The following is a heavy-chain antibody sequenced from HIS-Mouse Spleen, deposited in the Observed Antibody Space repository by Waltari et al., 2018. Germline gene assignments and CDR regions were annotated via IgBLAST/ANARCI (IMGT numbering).Heavy chain of an antibody. CDR1: GGPISSSSYY. J-gene: IGHJ2*01. CDR2: IYYSGST. Sequence: QLQLQESGPGLVKPSETLSLTCTVSGGPISSSSYYRGWIRQPPGKGVEWIGSIYYSGSTYYNPSLKSRVTISVDTSKNQFSLKLSSVTAADTAVYYCAREIPYSSSWYDWYFDLWGRGTLVTVSS. D-gene: IGHD6-13*01. V-gene: IGHV4-39*07. CDR3: AREIPYSSSWYDWYFDL.